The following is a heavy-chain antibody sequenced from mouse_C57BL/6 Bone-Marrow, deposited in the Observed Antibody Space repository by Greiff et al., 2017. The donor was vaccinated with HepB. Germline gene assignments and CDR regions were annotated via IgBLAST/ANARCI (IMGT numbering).Heavy chain of an antibody. CDR1: GYTFTSYW. Sequence: VQLQESGAELVKPGASVKLSCKASGYTFTSYWMHWVKQRPGRGLEWIGRIDPNSGGTKYNEKFKSKATLTVDKPSSTAYMQLSSLTSEDSAVYYCARGWGMTTVVAPFDYWGQGTTLTVSS. V-gene: IGHV1-72*01. CDR2: IDPNSGGT. CDR3: ARGWGMTTVVAPFDY. J-gene: IGHJ2*01. D-gene: IGHD1-1*01.